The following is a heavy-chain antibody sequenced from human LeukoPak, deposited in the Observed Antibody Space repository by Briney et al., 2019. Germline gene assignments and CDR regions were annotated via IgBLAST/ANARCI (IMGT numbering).Heavy chain of an antibody. CDR3: AREGLTGTIGYYYYMDV. CDR1: GFTFSSYA. D-gene: IGHD1-7*01. V-gene: IGHV3-23*01. J-gene: IGHJ6*03. CDR2: ISGSGGST. Sequence: GGSLRLSCAASGFTFSSYAMSWVRQAPGKGLEWVSAISGSGGSTYYADSVKGRFTISRDNSKNTLYLQMNSLRAEDTAVYYCAREGLTGTIGYYYYMDVWGKGATVTVSS.